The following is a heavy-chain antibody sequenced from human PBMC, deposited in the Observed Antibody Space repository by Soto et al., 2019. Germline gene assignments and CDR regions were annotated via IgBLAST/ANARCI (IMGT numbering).Heavy chain of an antibody. J-gene: IGHJ5*02. CDR1: GYTFTSYG. CDR2: ISAYNGNT. CDR3: AVNYYDSSGYPDWFDP. D-gene: IGHD3-22*01. V-gene: IGHV1-18*04. Sequence: EASVKVSCKASGYTFTSYGISWVRQAPGQGLEWMGWISAYNGNTNYAQKLQGRVTMTTDTSTSTAYMELRSLRSDDTAVYYCAVNYYDSSGYPDWFDPWGQGTLVTVSS.